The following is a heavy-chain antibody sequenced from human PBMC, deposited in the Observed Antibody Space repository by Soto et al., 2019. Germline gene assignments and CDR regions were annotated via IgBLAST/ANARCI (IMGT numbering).Heavy chain of an antibody. CDR1: GYTFTSYA. V-gene: IGHV1-3*01. Sequence: QVQLVQSGAEVKKPGASVKVSCKASGYTFTSYAMHWVRQAPGQRLEWMGWINAGNGNTKYSQKFQGRVTITRDTSASTAYMELSSLRSEDTAVYYCAREGECRAVAGTAWYFDLWGRGTLVTVSS. J-gene: IGHJ2*01. CDR3: AREGECRAVAGTAWYFDL. D-gene: IGHD6-19*01. CDR2: INAGNGNT.